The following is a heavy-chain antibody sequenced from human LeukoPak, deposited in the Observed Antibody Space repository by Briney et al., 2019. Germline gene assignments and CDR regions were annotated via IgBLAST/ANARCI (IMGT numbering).Heavy chain of an antibody. J-gene: IGHJ5*02. CDR3: ARDFYASGFYFWFDP. V-gene: IGHV4-4*07. CDR1: GGSITSYY. D-gene: IGHD2/OR15-2a*01. Sequence: SETLSLTCTVSGGSITSYYWSWIRQPAGKGLEWIGRISPSGTTHYNPSLGSRVTMSVDTSNNYFSLRLSSVTAADTAVYYCARDFYASGFYFWFDPWGQGILVTVSS. CDR2: ISPSGTT.